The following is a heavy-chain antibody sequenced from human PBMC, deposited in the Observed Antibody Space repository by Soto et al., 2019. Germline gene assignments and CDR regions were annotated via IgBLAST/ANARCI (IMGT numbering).Heavy chain of an antibody. CDR3: ARASSGYSYGRYYYGMGV. V-gene: IGHV1-69*13. D-gene: IGHD5-18*01. CDR1: GGTFSSYA. J-gene: IGHJ6*02. Sequence: GASVKVSCKASGGTFSSYAISWVRQAPGQGLEWMGGIIPIFGTANYAQKFQGRVTITADESTSTAYMELSSLRSEDTAVYYCARASSGYSYGRYYYGMGVWGQGTTVTVSS. CDR2: IIPIFGTA.